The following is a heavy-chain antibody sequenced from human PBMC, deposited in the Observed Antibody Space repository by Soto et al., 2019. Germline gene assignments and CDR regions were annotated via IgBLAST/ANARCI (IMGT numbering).Heavy chain of an antibody. CDR1: GYTFTSYD. Sequence: ASVKVSCKASGYTFTSYDINWVRQATGQGLEWMGWMNPSSGYTGYAQQFQGRVTLTRDISMSTAYMELNSLRYEDTAVYFCARVLPRADGTRDYHKYVWGKGTTVTVSS. V-gene: IGHV1-8*01. CDR2: MNPSSGYT. J-gene: IGHJ6*03. D-gene: IGHD1-26*01. CDR3: ARVLPRADGTRDYHKYV.